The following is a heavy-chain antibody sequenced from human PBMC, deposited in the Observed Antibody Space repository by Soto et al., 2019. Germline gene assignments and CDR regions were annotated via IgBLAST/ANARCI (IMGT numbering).Heavy chain of an antibody. Sequence: QITLKESGPTLVKPTQTLTLTCTFSGFSLSTSGVGVAWIRQPPGKALEWLALIYWDDDKRYSPSLKSRLTITKDTSKNQVVLTMTTMGPGDTATYYCARSRKSNYDILTGYNYWGQGTLVTVSS. J-gene: IGHJ4*02. CDR2: IYWDDDK. CDR3: ARSRKSNYDILTGYNY. D-gene: IGHD3-9*01. CDR1: GFSLSTSGVG. V-gene: IGHV2-5*02.